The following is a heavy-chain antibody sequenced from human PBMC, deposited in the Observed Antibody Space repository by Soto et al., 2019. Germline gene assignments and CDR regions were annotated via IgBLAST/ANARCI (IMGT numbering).Heavy chain of an antibody. V-gene: IGHV3-23*01. CDR1: GFTFSSYA. CDR2: ISGSGGST. CDR3: ARRYGDYIISYAFDI. D-gene: IGHD4-17*01. J-gene: IGHJ3*02. Sequence: GGSLRLSCAASGFTFSSYAMSWVRQAPGKGLEWVSAISGSGGSTYYADSVKGRFTISRDNSKNTLYLQMNSLRAEDTAVYYCARRYGDYIISYAFDIWGQGTMVTVSS.